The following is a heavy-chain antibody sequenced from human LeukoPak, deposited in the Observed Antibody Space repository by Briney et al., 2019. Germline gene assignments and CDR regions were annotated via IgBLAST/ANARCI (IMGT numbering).Heavy chain of an antibody. CDR3: ASYDCSGGSCYRGYGMDV. D-gene: IGHD2-15*01. J-gene: IGHJ6*02. V-gene: IGHV1-18*01. Sequence: ASVKVSCKSSGYTFTCYGISWVRQAPGQGLAWMGWISAYNGNTNYAQKLQGRVTMTTDTSTSTAYMELRSLRSDDTAVYYCASYDCSGGSCYRGYGMDVWGQGTTVTVSS. CDR1: GYTFTCYG. CDR2: ISAYNGNT.